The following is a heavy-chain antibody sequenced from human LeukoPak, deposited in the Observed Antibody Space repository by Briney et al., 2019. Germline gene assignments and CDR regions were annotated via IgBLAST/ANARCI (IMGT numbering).Heavy chain of an antibody. V-gene: IGHV1-69*01. CDR1: GGTFSSYA. D-gene: IGHD6-19*01. J-gene: IGHJ3*02. CDR3: ARKSSGWYGNGAFDI. Sequence: ASVKVSCKASGGTFSSYAISWVRQAPGQGLEWMGGIIPIFGTANYAQKFQGRVTITADESTSTAYMELSSLRSEDTAVYYCARKSSGWYGNGAFDIWGQGTMVTVSS. CDR2: IIPIFGTA.